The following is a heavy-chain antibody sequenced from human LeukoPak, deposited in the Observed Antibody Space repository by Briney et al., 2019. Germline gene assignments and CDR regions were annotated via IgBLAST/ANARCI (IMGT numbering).Heavy chain of an antibody. V-gene: IGHV3-21*01. J-gene: IGHJ5*02. CDR3: ARTTVTPSWFDP. CDR1: GFTFSSYS. Sequence: PGESLRLSCAASGFTFSSYSMKWVRQAPGKGLEWVSSISSSSAYIYYADSVKGRLTISRDNAKNSLYLQMNSLRAEDTAVYFCARTTVTPSWFDPWGQGTLVTVSS. CDR2: ISSSSAYI. D-gene: IGHD4-17*01.